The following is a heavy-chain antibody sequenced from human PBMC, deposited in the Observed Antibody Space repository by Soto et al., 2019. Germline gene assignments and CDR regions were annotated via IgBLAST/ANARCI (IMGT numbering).Heavy chain of an antibody. V-gene: IGHV4-4*02. CDR3: ARDSGVVVPAAIDY. Sequence: PSETLSLTCAVSGGSISSSNWWSWVRQPPGKGPEWIGEIYHSGSTNYNPSLKSRVTISVDKSKNQFSLKLSSVTAADTAVYYCARDSGVVVPAAIDYWGQGTLVTVSS. CDR1: GGSISSSNW. J-gene: IGHJ4*02. CDR2: IYHSGST. D-gene: IGHD2-2*02.